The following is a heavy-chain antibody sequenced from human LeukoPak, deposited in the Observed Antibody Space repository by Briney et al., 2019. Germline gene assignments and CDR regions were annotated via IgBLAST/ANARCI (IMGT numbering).Heavy chain of an antibody. Sequence: SETLSLTCAVYGGSFSVYYWSWIRQPPGKGLEWIGEINHSGSTNYNPSLKSRVTISVDTSKNQFSLKLSSVTAADTAVYYCARVRSGWYQQTNWFDPWGQGTLVTVSS. J-gene: IGHJ5*02. V-gene: IGHV4-34*01. D-gene: IGHD6-19*01. CDR2: INHSGST. CDR1: GGSFSVYY. CDR3: ARVRSGWYQQTNWFDP.